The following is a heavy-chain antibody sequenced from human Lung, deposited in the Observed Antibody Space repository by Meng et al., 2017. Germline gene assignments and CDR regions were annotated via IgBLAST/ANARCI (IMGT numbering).Heavy chain of an antibody. CDR2: IYNSWST. CDR1: GGSISSSNYD. V-gene: IGHV4-30-4*01. Sequence: QLQMRESGPGLVKPSQTLCLTCTVSGGSISSSNYDWSGIRQPPGKGLEWSGHIYNSWSTYYNPSLQSRITISVDTSKNQFSLKLSSVTAADTAVYYCARGQKGYFYLWGRGTLVTVSS. CDR3: ARGQKGYFYL. J-gene: IGHJ2*01.